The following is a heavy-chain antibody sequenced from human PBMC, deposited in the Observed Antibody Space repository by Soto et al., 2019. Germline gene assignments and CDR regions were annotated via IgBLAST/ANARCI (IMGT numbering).Heavy chain of an antibody. J-gene: IGHJ4*02. Sequence: SETLSLTCTVSGDSSRSGTYSWDWLRQSPGKGLEWIGCFWSTGATYYNPSLKGRLTISLDTSKNQFSLTLNSVTAADTAGYFWARRPLAYFDYWGRGTQVTASS. CDR1: GDSSRSGTYS. V-gene: IGHV4-39*01. CDR3: ARRPLAYFDY. CDR2: FWSTGAT.